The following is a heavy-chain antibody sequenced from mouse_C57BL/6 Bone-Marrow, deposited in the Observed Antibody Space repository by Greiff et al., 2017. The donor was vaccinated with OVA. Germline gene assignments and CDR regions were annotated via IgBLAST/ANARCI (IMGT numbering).Heavy chain of an antibody. V-gene: IGHV5-4*01. CDR1: GFTFSSYA. D-gene: IGHD4-1*02. CDR2: ISDGGSYT. Sequence: EVQLVESGGGLVKPGGSLKLSCAASGFTFSSYAMSWVRQTPEKRLEWVATISDGGSYTYYPDNVKGRFTISRDNAKNNLYLQMSHLKSEDTAMYYCARDQLYFDYWGQGTTLTVSS. J-gene: IGHJ2*01. CDR3: ARDQLYFDY.